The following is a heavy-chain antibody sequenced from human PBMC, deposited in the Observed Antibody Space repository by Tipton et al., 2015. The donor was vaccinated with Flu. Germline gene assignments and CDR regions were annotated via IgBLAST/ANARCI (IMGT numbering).Heavy chain of an antibody. V-gene: IGHV1-8*01. Sequence: QVQLVQSGAEVKKPGASVKVSCKASGYTFTSYDINWVRQATGQGLEWMGWMNPNSGNTGYAQKFQGRVTMTRNTSISTAYMELSSLRSEDTAVYYCARFNEAYDFWIGYTSYGMDGWVQWTTVTVSS. CDR3: ARFNEAYDFWIGYTSYGMDG. J-gene: IGHJ6*02. CDR2: MNPNSGNT. CDR1: GYTFTSYD. D-gene: IGHD3-3*01.